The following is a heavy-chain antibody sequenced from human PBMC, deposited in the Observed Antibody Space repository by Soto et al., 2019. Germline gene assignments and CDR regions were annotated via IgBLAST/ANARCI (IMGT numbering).Heavy chain of an antibody. V-gene: IGHV4-30-2*01. CDR3: ARGTGSGTQDFDY. D-gene: IGHD1-26*01. J-gene: IGHJ4*02. Sequence: SETLSLTCAVSGGSISSGGYSWSWIRQPPGKGLEWIGYIYHSGSTYYNPSLKSRVTISVDRSKNQFSLKLSSVTAADTAVYYCARGTGSGTQDFDYWGQGTLVTVSS. CDR1: GGSISSGGYS. CDR2: IYHSGST.